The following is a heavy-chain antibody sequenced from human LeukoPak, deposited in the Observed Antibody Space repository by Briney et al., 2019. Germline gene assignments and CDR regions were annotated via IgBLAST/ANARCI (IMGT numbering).Heavy chain of an antibody. J-gene: IGHJ4*02. CDR3: AGTKLLWFGELSPFDY. CDR1: GGSMSSGSYY. V-gene: IGHV4-61*02. Sequence: SVTLSLTCTVSGGSMSSGSYYWSWLRQPAGKGLEWIGRIYTSGSTNYNPSLKSRVTISVDTSKNQFSLKLSSVTAADTAVYYCAGTKLLWFGELSPFDYWGQGTLVTVSS. D-gene: IGHD3-10*01. CDR2: IYTSGST.